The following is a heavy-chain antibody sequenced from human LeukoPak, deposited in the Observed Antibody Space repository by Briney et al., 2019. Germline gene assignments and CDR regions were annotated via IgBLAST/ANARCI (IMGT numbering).Heavy chain of an antibody. CDR3: ATGKYGSGSYFDY. CDR1: GYTFTSYY. Sequence: ASVKVSCKASGYTFTSYYMHWVRQAPGQGLEWMGIINPSGGSTSYAQKFQGRVTMTEDTSTDTAYMELSSLRSEDTAVYYCATGKYGSGSYFDYWGQGTLVTVS. CDR2: INPSGGST. V-gene: IGHV1-46*01. J-gene: IGHJ4*02. D-gene: IGHD3-10*01.